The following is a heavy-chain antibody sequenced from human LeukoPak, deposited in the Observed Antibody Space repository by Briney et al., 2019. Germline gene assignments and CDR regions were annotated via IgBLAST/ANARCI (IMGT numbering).Heavy chain of an antibody. CDR2: ISSSSTYT. Sequence: GGSETLFCAASGFTFSDYYTSWIRQAPGKGLEWVSYISSSSTYTNYADSVKGRFTISRDNAKNSLYLQMNSLRAEDTAVYYCARSLRRDCDSTSCWAALDIWGQG. CDR1: GFTFSDYY. D-gene: IGHD2-2*01. V-gene: IGHV3-11*03. CDR3: ARSLRRDCDSTSCWAALDI. J-gene: IGHJ3*02.